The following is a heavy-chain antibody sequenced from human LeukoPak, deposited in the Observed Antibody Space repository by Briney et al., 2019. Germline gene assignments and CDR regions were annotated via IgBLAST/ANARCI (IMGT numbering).Heavy chain of an antibody. CDR3: ARLSKGRYFDYVFDY. CDR1: GGSVSSGNYF. CDR2: INYIGST. Sequence: ETLSLTCSVSGGSVSSGNYFWGWIRQPPGKGLEWIGNINYIGSTAYNPSLKSRATMSVDTSKNQFSLKMTSVTAADTAVYYCARLSKGRYFDYVFDYRGQGTLVTVSS. V-gene: IGHV4-39*01. D-gene: IGHD3-9*01. J-gene: IGHJ4*02.